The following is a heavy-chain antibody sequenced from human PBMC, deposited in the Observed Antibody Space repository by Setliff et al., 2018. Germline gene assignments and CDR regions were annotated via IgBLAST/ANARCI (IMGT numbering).Heavy chain of an antibody. CDR2: LNPSSGNT. J-gene: IGHJ3*02. CDR3: ARAHSGSDFHDPFDI. Sequence: ASVKVSCKASGYSFTSNDIDWVRQATGQGPEWMGWLNPSSGNTGYAPKFQGRVTITRSTSLSTAYMELSSLRSEDTAIYYCARAHSGSDFHDPFDIWGQGTMVTVSS. V-gene: IGHV1-8*03. CDR1: GYSFTSND. D-gene: IGHD1-26*01.